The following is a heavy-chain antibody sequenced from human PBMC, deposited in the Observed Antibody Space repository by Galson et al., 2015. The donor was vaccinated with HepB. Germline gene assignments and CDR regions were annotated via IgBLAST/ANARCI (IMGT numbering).Heavy chain of an antibody. J-gene: IGHJ5*02. CDR3: ARDSRARDFWSGYDWFDP. Sequence: LRLSCAASGFTFSSYTMNWVRQAPGKGLEWVSSITRSSNYIRHADSVKGRFTISRDNAKNSLYLQMESLRAEDTAVYYCARDSRARDFWSGYDWFDPWGQGTLVTVSS. D-gene: IGHD3-3*01. CDR1: GFTFSSYT. V-gene: IGHV3-21*01. CDR2: ITRSSNYI.